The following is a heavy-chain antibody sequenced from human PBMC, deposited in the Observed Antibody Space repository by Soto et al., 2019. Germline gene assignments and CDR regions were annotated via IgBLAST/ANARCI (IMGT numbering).Heavy chain of an antibody. D-gene: IGHD2-15*01. CDR3: ARGFRFCSGGSCFSGWFAL. J-gene: IGHJ5*02. Sequence: QVQLQQWDAGLLKPSETLSLTCVVYGGSFSGYYWSWIRQPPGKGLEWIGEINHSGSTNYNPSLKSRVTTSVDTSKNQFSLKLSSVTAADTAVYYCARGFRFCSGGSCFSGWFALWGQGTLVTVSS. CDR1: GGSFSGYY. CDR2: INHSGST. V-gene: IGHV4-34*01.